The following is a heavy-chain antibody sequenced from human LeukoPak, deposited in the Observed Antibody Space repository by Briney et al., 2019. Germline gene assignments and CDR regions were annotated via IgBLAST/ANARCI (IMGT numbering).Heavy chain of an antibody. V-gene: IGHV3-11*01. CDR3: ASSEVRAFDY. J-gene: IGHJ4*02. CDR2: ISSSGSTI. Sequence: QPGGSLRLSCAASGFTFSDYYMRWIRQAPGKGLEWVSYISSSGSTIYYADSVKGRFTISSDNAKNSLYLQMNSLRAEDTAVYYCASSEVRAFDYWGQGTLVTVSS. CDR1: GFTFSDYY. D-gene: IGHD6-25*01.